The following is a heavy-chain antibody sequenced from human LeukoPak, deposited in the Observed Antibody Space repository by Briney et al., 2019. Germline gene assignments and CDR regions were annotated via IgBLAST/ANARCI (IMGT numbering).Heavy chain of an antibody. D-gene: IGHD6-25*01. CDR3: AREGGFYRPLDY. CDR2: VHLDGRT. Sequence: SETLSLTCAVSGGSISSSNWWSWVRQPPGKGLEWIGEVHLDGRTNFNPSLKSRLTMSVDLSENHVSLKLTSVTAADTAVYYCAREGGFYRPLDYSGQGTLVTVSS. J-gene: IGHJ4*02. CDR1: GGSISSSNW. V-gene: IGHV4-4*02.